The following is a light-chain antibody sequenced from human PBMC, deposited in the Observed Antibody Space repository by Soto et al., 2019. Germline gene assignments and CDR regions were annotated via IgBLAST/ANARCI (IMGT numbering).Light chain of an antibody. Sequence: AIQLTQSPSSLSASVGDRVTITCRASQGISSALAWYQQKPGKAPKVLIYDASSLQSGVPPRFSGSGSGTDFTLTISSLQPEDFATYYCQHLNSYPYTFGLGTKLEIK. CDR2: DAS. V-gene: IGKV1-13*02. J-gene: IGKJ2*01. CDR1: QGISSA. CDR3: QHLNSYPYT.